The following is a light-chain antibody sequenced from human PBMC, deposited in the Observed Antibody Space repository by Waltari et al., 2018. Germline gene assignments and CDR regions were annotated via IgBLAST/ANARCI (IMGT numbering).Light chain of an antibody. CDR3: QHYVRLPVT. CDR2: DAS. Sequence: EIVLTQSPGNLSLSPGERATLSCRASQSFSRALAWYQQKPGQAPRLLIYDASTRAIGIPDRFSGGGSGTDFSLTISRLEPEDFAVYYCQHYVRLPVTFGHGTTVEIK. CDR1: QSFSRA. V-gene: IGKV3-20*01. J-gene: IGKJ1*01.